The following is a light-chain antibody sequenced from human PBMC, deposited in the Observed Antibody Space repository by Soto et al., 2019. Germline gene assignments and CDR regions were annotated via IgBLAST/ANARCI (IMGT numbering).Light chain of an antibody. V-gene: IGKV1-39*01. Sequence: DIQMTQSPSSLSASVGDRVTITCRAKESVSSYVNWYQQKPGKAPKLLFYAASSLQSGVPARFSGSGSVTDFTLTISGLQPEDFATYYCQQSYSKWTFGQGTQVEIK. J-gene: IGKJ1*01. CDR3: QQSYSKWT. CDR1: ESVSSY. CDR2: AAS.